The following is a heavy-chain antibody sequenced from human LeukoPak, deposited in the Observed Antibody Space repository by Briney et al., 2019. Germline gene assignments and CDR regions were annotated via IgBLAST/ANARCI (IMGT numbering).Heavy chain of an antibody. CDR3: ARIYGGISYYFDY. V-gene: IGHV3-30-3*01. J-gene: IGHJ4*02. Sequence: GGSLRLSCAASGFTFSSYAMHWVRQAPGKGLEWVAVISYDGSNKYYADSVKGRFTISRDNSKNSLYLQMNSLRAEDTAVYYCARIYGGISYYFDYWGQGTLVTVSS. CDR1: GFTFSSYA. CDR2: ISYDGSNK. D-gene: IGHD4-23*01.